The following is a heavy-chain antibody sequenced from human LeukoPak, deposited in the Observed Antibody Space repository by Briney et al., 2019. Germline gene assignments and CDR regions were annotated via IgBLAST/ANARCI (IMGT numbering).Heavy chain of an antibody. CDR1: GFTFSSYW. J-gene: IGHJ4*02. V-gene: IGHV3-74*01. D-gene: IGHD4-17*01. Sequence: QPGGSLRLSCAASGFTFSSYWMHWVRQAPGKGLVWVSRIDTDGSSTSYADSVKGRFTISRDNAKNTLYLQMNSLRAEDTAVYYCASESHGDYSASWGQGTLVTVSS. CDR2: IDTDGSST. CDR3: ASESHGDYSAS.